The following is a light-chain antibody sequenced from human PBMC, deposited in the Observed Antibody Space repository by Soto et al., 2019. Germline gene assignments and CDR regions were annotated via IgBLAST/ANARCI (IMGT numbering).Light chain of an antibody. CDR2: AAS. CDR3: QQSYSTLWT. Sequence: DIQITQSPSSLSASVGDRVTITCRASQSISSYLNWYQQKPGKAPKLLIYAASSLQSGVPSRFSGSGSGTDFTLTISSLQPEDFATYYCQQSYSTLWTFGQGTKADIK. V-gene: IGKV1-39*01. J-gene: IGKJ1*01. CDR1: QSISSY.